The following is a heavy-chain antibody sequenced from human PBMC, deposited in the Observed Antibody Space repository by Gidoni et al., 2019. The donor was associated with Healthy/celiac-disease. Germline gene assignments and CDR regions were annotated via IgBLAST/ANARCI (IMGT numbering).Heavy chain of an antibody. CDR3: AKSLHSSGYYYH. V-gene: IGHV3-23*01. Sequence: EVQLLEPGGGLVQPGGSLRLSCAASGFTFSSSAMSWVRQAPGKGLEWVSATSGSGGSTYYADTVKGRFTISRDNAKNTLYLQMNSLRAEDTAVYYCAKSLHSSGYYYHWGQGTLVTVSS. CDR1: GFTFSSSA. J-gene: IGHJ5*02. D-gene: IGHD3-22*01. CDR2: TSGSGGST.